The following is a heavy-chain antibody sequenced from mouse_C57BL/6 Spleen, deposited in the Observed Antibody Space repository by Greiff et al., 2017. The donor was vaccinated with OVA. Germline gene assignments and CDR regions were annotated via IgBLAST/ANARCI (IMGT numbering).Heavy chain of an antibody. CDR1: GFTFTDYY. V-gene: IGHV7-3*01. J-gene: IGHJ4*01. CDR2: IRNKANGYTT. CDR3: ARWKEGEKYYYAVDY. Sequence: EVQVVESGGGLVQPGGSLSLSCAASGFTFTDYYMSWVRQPPGKALEWLGFIRNKANGYTTEYSASVKGRFTISRDNSQSILYLQMNALRAEDSATYYCARWKEGEKYYYAVDYWGQGTSVTVSS.